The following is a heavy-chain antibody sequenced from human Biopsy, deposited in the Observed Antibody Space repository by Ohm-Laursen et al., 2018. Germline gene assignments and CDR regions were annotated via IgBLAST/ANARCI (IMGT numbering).Heavy chain of an antibody. Sequence: GTLSLTCTVSGDSISSYYWSWIRQPPGKGLQWIGYVYYTGSTDYNPSLQSRVTISVNTSKNHFSLRLRSVTPADTAIYYCARDRGYYSDRTVPGYFDLWGRGTLVTVSS. D-gene: IGHD3-22*01. CDR1: GDSISSYY. V-gene: IGHV4-59*01. CDR2: VYYTGST. CDR3: ARDRGYYSDRTVPGYFDL. J-gene: IGHJ2*01.